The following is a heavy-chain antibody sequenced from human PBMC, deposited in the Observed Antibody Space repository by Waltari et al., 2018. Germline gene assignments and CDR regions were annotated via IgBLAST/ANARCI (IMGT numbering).Heavy chain of an antibody. V-gene: IGHV1-69*09. J-gene: IGHJ5*02. CDR2: IIPILGIA. D-gene: IGHD2-2*02. CDR1: GGPFSSYA. CDR3: ARGVHCSSTSCYTWFDP. Sequence: QVQLVQSGAEVKKPGSSVKVSCKASGGPFSSYAISWVRQAPGQGLEWMGRIIPILGIANYAQKFQGRVTITADKSTSTAYMELSSLRSEDTAVYYCARGVHCSSTSCYTWFDPWGQGTLVTVSS.